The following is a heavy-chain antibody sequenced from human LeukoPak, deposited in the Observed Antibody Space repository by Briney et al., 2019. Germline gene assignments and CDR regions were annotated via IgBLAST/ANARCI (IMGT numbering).Heavy chain of an antibody. D-gene: IGHD4-17*01. CDR2: IIPIFGTA. V-gene: IGHV1-69*13. CDR1: GGTFSSYA. J-gene: IGHJ4*02. CDR3: ARGRRSVRDYGDYGVDY. Sequence: ASAKVSCKASGGTFSSYAISWVRQAPGQGLEWMGGIIPIFGTANYAQKFQGRVTITADESTSTAYMELSSLRSEDTAVYYCARGRRSVRDYGDYGVDYWGQGTLVTVSS.